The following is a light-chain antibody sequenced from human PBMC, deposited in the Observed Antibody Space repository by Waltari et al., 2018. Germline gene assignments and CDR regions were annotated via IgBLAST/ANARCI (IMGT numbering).Light chain of an antibody. V-gene: IGKV3-20*01. CDR3: QQYGNSPWT. J-gene: IGKJ1*01. CDR2: DES. Sequence: EIVLTQSPGTLSLSPGERATLSCRASQSVRSSYLAWYQQKPGQAPRLLIQDESRRATGIPDRFSGSGSGTDFTLTITGLEPEDFAVYYCQQYGNSPWTFAQGTKVEIK. CDR1: QSVRSSY.